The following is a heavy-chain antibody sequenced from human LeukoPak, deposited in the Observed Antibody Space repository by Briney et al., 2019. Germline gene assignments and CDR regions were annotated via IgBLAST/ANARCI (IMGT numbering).Heavy chain of an antibody. V-gene: IGHV4-59*01. J-gene: IGHJ5*02. D-gene: IGHD6-13*01. CDR1: GGSISSYY. CDR2: IYYSGST. Sequence: SETLSLTCTVSGGSISSYYWSWIRQPPGKGLEWIGYIYYSGSTNYNPSLKSRVTISVDTSKNQFSLKLSSVTAADTAVYYCARGQAAAGTGWFDPWGQGTLVTVSS. CDR3: ARGQAAAGTGWFDP.